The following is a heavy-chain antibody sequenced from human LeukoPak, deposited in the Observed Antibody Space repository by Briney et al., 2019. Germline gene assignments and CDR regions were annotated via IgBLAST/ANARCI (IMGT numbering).Heavy chain of an antibody. CDR2: IYPGDSDT. CDR3: ARRLSGYEEGAFDI. D-gene: IGHD5-12*01. V-gene: IGHV5-51*01. J-gene: IGHJ3*02. CDR1: GYSFSSYW. Sequence: GESLKISCKGSGYSFSSYWIGWVRHMPGKGLEWMGIIYPGDSDTRYNPSFQGQVTISADKSISTAYLQWSSLKASDTAMYYCARRLSGYEEGAFDIWGQGTMVTVSS.